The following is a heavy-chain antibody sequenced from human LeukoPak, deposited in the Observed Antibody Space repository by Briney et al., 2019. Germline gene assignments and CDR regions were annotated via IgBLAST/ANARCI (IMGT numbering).Heavy chain of an antibody. Sequence: GASVKVSCKASGYTFTSYDINWVRQATGQGLEWMGWMNPNSGNTGYEQKFQGRVTMTRNTSISTAYMVLSSLRSEDAAVYYCARDTYYYDSSGYYYAFDIWGQGTMVTVSS. CDR1: GYTFTSYD. V-gene: IGHV1-8*01. J-gene: IGHJ3*02. CDR3: ARDTYYYDSSGYYYAFDI. D-gene: IGHD3-22*01. CDR2: MNPNSGNT.